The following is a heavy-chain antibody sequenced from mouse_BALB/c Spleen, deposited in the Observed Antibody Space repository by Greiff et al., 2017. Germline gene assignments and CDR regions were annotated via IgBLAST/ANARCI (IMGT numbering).Heavy chain of an antibody. V-gene: IGHV1-69*02. D-gene: IGHD2-2*01. CDR3: ARNGYYFDY. J-gene: IGHJ2*01. CDR2: IDPSDSET. CDR1: GYTFTSYW. Sequence: QVQLQQPGAELVKPGAPVKLSCKASGYTFTSYWMNWVKQRPGRGLEWIGRIDPSDSETHYNQKFKDKATLTVDKSSSTAYIQLSSLTSEDSAVYYCARNGYYFDYWGQGTTLTVSS.